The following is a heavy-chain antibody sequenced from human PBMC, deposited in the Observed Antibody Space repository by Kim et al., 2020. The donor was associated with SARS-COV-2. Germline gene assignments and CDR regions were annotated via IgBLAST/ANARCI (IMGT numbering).Heavy chain of an antibody. J-gene: IGHJ6*02. V-gene: IGHV3-21*01. CDR3: ARDDYYYGMDG. Sequence: YYADSVKGRFTISRDNAKNSLYLQMNSLRAEDTAVYYCARDDYYYGMDGWGQGTTVTVS.